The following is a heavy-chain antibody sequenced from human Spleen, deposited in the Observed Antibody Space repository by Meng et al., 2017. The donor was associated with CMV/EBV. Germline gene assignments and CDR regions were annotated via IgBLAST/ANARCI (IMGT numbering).Heavy chain of an antibody. J-gene: IGHJ4*02. V-gene: IGHV1-69*05. CDR2: LIPIFGTA. CDR3: ARGKPLGYCSSTSCYSRGGFDY. CDR1: YA. Sequence: YAIRWVRQAPGQGLEWMGGLIPIFGTANYAQKFQGRVTITTDESTSTAYMELSSLRSEDTAVYYCARGKPLGYCSSTSCYSRGGFDYWGQGTLVTVSS. D-gene: IGHD2-2*01.